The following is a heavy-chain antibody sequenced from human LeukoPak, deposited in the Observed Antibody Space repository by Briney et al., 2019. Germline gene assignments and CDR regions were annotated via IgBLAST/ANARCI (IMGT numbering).Heavy chain of an antibody. V-gene: IGHV1-2*02. CDR3: ARAPARLDCRVCWFDP. CDR1: GFIFTDYH. D-gene: IGHD2-15*01. CDR2: INPRSGDT. J-gene: IGHJ5*02. Sequence: ASVKVSCKSSGFIFTDYHLHWLRQAPGQGLEWMGWINPRSGDTTYAQKLQGRVTMTRDTSISTAYMELSRLRSDDTAVYYCARAPARLDCRVCWFDPWGQGTLVTVSS.